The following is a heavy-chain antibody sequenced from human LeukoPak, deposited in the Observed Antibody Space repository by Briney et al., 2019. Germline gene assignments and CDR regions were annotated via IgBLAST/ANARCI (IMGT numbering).Heavy chain of an antibody. CDR3: ARVNVVVPAAIRKFDY. CDR2: ISSSSSTI. J-gene: IGHJ4*02. CDR1: GFTFSSYS. V-gene: IGHV3-48*01. D-gene: IGHD2-2*02. Sequence: VGSLRLSCAASGFTFSSYSMNWVRQAPGKGLEWVSYISSSSSTIYYADSVKGRFPISRDNAKNSLYLQMNSLRAEDTAVYYCARVNVVVPAAIRKFDYWGQGTLVTVSS.